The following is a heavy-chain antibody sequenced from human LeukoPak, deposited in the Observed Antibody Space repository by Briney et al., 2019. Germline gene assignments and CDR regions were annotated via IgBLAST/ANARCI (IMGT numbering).Heavy chain of an antibody. CDR1: GYSISSGYY. CDR3: ARVQLLWFGEFTKTPNWLDP. D-gene: IGHD3-10*01. Sequence: PSETLSLTCAVSGYSISSGYYWGWIRQPPGKGLEWIGSIYHSGSTYYNPSLKSRVTISVDTSKNQFSLKLSSVTAADTAVYYCARVQLLWFGEFTKTPNWLDPWGQGTLVTVSS. J-gene: IGHJ5*02. CDR2: IYHSGST. V-gene: IGHV4-38-2*01.